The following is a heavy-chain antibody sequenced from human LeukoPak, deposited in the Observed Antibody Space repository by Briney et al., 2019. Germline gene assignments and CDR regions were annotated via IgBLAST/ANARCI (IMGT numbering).Heavy chain of an antibody. CDR3: ARQLAGPTGYFYMDV. CDR1: GFTLISFW. CDR2: IKQDGSGR. J-gene: IGHJ6*03. D-gene: IGHD1-26*01. V-gene: IGHV3-7*01. Sequence: GGSLRLSCAASGFTLISFWMSSVRQAPGKGLEWVANIKQDGSGRYYVDSVKGRFTISRDNAQNSLFLQMNSLGAEDTAFYYCARQLAGPTGYFYMDVWGKGTTVTVSS.